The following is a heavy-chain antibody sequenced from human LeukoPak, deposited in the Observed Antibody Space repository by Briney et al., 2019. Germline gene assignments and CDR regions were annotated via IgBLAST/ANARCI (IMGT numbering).Heavy chain of an antibody. D-gene: IGHD3-10*02. CDR3: ARSRNSDYVFMFYY. CDR2: IYHSGST. V-gene: IGHV4-38-2*02. CDR1: GYSISSGYY. J-gene: IGHJ4*02. Sequence: SETLSLTCTVSGYSISSGYYWGWIRQPPGKGLEWIGSIYHSGSTYYNPSLKSRVTTSVDTSKNQFSLKLSSVTAADTAVYYCARSRNSDYVFMFYYWGQGTLVTVSS.